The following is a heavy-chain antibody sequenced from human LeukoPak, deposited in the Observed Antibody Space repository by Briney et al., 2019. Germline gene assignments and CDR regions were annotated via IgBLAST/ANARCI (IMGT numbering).Heavy chain of an antibody. CDR1: GFIFSSYS. D-gene: IGHD4-17*01. CDR2: ITSSSSTI. J-gene: IGHJ4*02. Sequence: PGGYLRLSCAASGFIFSSYSMNWVRQAPGKGLEWVSYITSSSSTIYYADSVKGRFTISRDNAKNSLYLQMNSLRAEDTAVYYCARAGDYYDYWGQGTLVTVSS. CDR3: ARAGDYYDY. V-gene: IGHV3-48*01.